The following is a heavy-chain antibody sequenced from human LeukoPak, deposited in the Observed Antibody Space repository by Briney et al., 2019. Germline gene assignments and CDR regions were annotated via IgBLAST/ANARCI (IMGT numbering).Heavy chain of an antibody. V-gene: IGHV1-69*05. CDR2: IIPIFGTA. CDR3: ARDPDYYDSSGYLGEYFQH. Sequence: SVKVSCKASGYTFTGYGISWVRQAPGQGLEWMGRIIPIFGTANYAQKFQGRVTITTDESTSTAYMELSSLRSEDTAVYYCARDPDYYDSSGYLGEYFQHWGQGTLVTVSS. D-gene: IGHD3-22*01. CDR1: GYTFTGYG. J-gene: IGHJ1*01.